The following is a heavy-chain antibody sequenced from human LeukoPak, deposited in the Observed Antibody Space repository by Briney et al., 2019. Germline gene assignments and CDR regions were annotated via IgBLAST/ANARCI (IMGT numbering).Heavy chain of an antibody. J-gene: IGHJ5*02. Sequence: GSLRLSCAASGFTFSSYAMSWVRQAPGKGLEWIGYIYYSGSTNYNPSLKSRVTISVDTSKNQFSLKLSSVTAADTAVYYCASFEDWFDPWGQGTLVTVSS. CDR3: ASFEDWFDP. V-gene: IGHV4-59*08. CDR2: IYYSGST. CDR1: GFTFSSYA.